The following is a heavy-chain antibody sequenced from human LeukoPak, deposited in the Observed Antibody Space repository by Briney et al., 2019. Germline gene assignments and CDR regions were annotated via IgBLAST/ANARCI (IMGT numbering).Heavy chain of an antibody. Sequence: ASVKVSCRASGYTFTNYAIHWVRQAPGQGLEWMGWINTDNGNRKYAQKFQGRVTITSDTSANTVNMELTSLRSEDTAVYFCARDKALTTSYGMDVWGQGTTVTVSS. CDR3: ARDKALTTSYGMDV. D-gene: IGHD2/OR15-2a*01. V-gene: IGHV1-3*04. CDR2: INTDNGNR. J-gene: IGHJ6*02. CDR1: GYTFTNYA.